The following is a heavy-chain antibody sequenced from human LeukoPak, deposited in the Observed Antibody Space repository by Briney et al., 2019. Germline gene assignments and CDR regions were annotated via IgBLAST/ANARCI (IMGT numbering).Heavy chain of an antibody. Sequence: AGGSLRLSCVASGCTFGEYWMSWVRQAPGKGLEWVANIKLDGSEKNYVDSVKGRFTISRDNTKNSLYLQMNSLRAEDTAVYFCARGGGLDVWGQGATVTVSS. CDR1: GCTFGEYW. CDR3: ARGGGLDV. V-gene: IGHV3-7*03. J-gene: IGHJ6*02. CDR2: IKLDGSEK. D-gene: IGHD3-16*01.